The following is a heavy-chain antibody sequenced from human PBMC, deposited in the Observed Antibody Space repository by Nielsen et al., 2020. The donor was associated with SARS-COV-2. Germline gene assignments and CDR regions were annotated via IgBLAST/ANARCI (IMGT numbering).Heavy chain of an antibody. CDR3: AREGVVVAAIVYYYYYMDV. Sequence: WIRQPPGKGLEWVSSISSSSSYIYYADSVKGRFTISRDNAKNSLYLQMNSLRAEDTAVYYCAREGVVVAAIVYYYYYMDVWGKGTTVTVS. J-gene: IGHJ6*03. D-gene: IGHD2-15*01. V-gene: IGHV3-21*01. CDR2: ISSSSSYI.